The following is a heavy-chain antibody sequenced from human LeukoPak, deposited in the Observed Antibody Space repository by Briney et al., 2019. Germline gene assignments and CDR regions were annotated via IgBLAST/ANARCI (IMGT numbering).Heavy chain of an antibody. CDR1: GDSISSYY. CDR3: ARQGDFGDTEAFDG. CDR2: IYYSGGT. J-gene: IGHJ3*01. D-gene: IGHD3-16*01. Sequence: SETLSLTCAVSGDSISSYYWSWIRLPPGKGLGWIAYIYYSGGTNYNPSLKSRVSISVDTSKNQVSLRLCSLTAADTPVYYCARQGDFGDTEAFDGCGQGTINSVSS. V-gene: IGHV4-59*08.